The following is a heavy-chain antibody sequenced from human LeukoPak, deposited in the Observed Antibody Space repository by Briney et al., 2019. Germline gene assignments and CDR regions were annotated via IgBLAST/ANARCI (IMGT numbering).Heavy chain of an antibody. CDR3: AKGHDGSGRFYHFDY. D-gene: IGHD3-10*01. V-gene: IGHV4-4*02. CDR2: IYHSGST. Sequence: PSETLSLTCAVSGGSISSGNWWSWVRQPPGRGLEWIGEIYHSGSTNYNPSLKSRVTLSVDKSKNHFSLWLTSVTAADTAMYYCAKGHDGSGRFYHFDYWGQGTLVTVSS. J-gene: IGHJ4*02. CDR1: GGSISSGNW.